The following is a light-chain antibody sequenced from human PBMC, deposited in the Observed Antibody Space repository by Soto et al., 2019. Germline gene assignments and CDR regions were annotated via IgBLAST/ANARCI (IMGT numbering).Light chain of an antibody. CDR1: SGHSSYA. J-gene: IGLJ2*01. CDR2: LDSDGSH. CDR3: QTGGTGIHVV. Sequence: QLVLTQSPSASASLGASVKLTCTLSSGHSSYAIAWHQQQPEKGPRYLMKLDSDGSHTKGDAIPDRFSGSSSGAESYLTISSLQSEDEADYYCQTGGTGIHVVFGGGTKLTVL. V-gene: IGLV4-69*01.